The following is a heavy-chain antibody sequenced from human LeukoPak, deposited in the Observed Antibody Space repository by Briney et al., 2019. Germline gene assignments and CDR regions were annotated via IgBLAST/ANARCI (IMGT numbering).Heavy chain of an antibody. V-gene: IGHV4-34*01. Sequence: SETLSLTCAVYGGSFSGYYWSWIRQPPGKGLEWIGEINHSGSTNYNPSLKSRVTISVDTSKNQFSLKLSSVTAADTAVYYCARLGDDYGDYVTSSEWGQGTLVTVSS. D-gene: IGHD4-17*01. J-gene: IGHJ4*02. CDR2: INHSGST. CDR3: ARLGDDYGDYVTSSE. CDR1: GGSFSGYY.